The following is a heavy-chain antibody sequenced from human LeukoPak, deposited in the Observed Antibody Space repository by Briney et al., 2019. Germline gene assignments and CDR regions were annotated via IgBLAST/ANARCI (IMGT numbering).Heavy chain of an antibody. Sequence: GRSLRLSCAASGFTFSSYDMHWVSQAPGKGLEWEAVILYDGNNRYYTDSVKGRFTISRDNSKNTLYLQMNSLRAEDTAVYYCAKDRNPTIFGLSADYWGQGTLVTVSS. V-gene: IGHV3-33*06. CDR1: GFTFSSYD. CDR2: ILYDGNNR. J-gene: IGHJ4*02. D-gene: IGHD3-3*01. CDR3: AKDRNPTIFGLSADY.